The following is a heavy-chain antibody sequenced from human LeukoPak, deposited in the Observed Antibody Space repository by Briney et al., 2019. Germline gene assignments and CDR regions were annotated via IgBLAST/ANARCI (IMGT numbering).Heavy chain of an antibody. Sequence: GSLRLSCAASGFTFSSYWLSWVRQAPGKGLEWVGNINQDGSEKYYVDSVKGRFTISRDNDKNSLYLQMNSLRAADTAVYYCARDLRSGGDYWGQGTLVTVSS. V-gene: IGHV3-7*01. CDR2: INQDGSEK. CDR3: ARDLRSGGDY. J-gene: IGHJ4*02. CDR1: GFTFSSYW. D-gene: IGHD2-15*01.